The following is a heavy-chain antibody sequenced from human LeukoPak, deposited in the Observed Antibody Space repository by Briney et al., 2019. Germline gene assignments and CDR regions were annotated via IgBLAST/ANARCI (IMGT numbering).Heavy chain of an antibody. J-gene: IGHJ4*02. Sequence: SETLSLTCAVFGGSFSDYFWSWIRQPPGKGLEWIGYIYYSGSTNYNPSLKSRVTISVDTSKNQFSLKLSSVTAADTAVYYCARSDSYYDSSGYSFNFDYWGQGTLVTVSS. CDR2: IYYSGST. D-gene: IGHD3-22*01. V-gene: IGHV4-59*01. CDR1: GGSFSDYF. CDR3: ARSDSYYDSSGYSFNFDY.